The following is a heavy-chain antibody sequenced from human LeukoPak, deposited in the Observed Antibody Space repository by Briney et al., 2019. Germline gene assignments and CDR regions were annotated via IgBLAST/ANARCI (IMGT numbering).Heavy chain of an antibody. CDR1: GGSFSGYY. D-gene: IGHD6-13*01. J-gene: IGHJ4*02. CDR2: INHSGST. V-gene: IGHV4-34*01. Sequence: SETLSLTCAVYGGSFSGYYWSWLRQPPGKGLEWIGEINHSGSTNYNPSLKSRVTISVDTSKNQFSLKLSSVTAADTAVYYCARGLGSSRGRATVPRYPTKDYWGQGTLVTVSS. CDR3: ARGLGSSRGRATVPRYPTKDY.